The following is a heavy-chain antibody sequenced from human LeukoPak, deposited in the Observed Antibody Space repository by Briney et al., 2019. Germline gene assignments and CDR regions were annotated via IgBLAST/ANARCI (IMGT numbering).Heavy chain of an antibody. CDR2: INHSGST. CDR3: ARAYCSSTSCPGYFDY. V-gene: IGHV4-34*01. D-gene: IGHD2-2*01. Sequence: PSETLSLTCAVYGGSFSGYYWSWIRQPPGKGLEWLGEINHSGSTNYNPSLKSRVTISVDTSKNQFSLKLSSVTAADTAVYYCARAYCSSTSCPGYFDYWGQGTLVTVSS. CDR1: GGSFSGYY. J-gene: IGHJ4*02.